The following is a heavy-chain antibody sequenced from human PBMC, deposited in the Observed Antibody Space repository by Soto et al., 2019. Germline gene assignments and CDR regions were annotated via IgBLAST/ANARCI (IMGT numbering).Heavy chain of an antibody. CDR3: AKDAIVYDSSGH. CDR2: MWYDGSNK. CDR1: GFTFSSYG. Sequence: GGSLRLSCAASGFTFSSYGMHWVRQAPGKGLEWVAFMWYDGSNKYYADSVKGRFTISRDNSKNTLYLQMNSLRAEDTAVYYCAKDAIVYDSSGHWGQGTLVTVSS. D-gene: IGHD3-22*01. V-gene: IGHV3-30*02. J-gene: IGHJ4*02.